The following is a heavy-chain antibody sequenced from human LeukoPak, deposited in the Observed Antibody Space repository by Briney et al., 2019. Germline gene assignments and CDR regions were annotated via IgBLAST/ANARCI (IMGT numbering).Heavy chain of an antibody. CDR3: ARVIKGSLGYCSGGSCYPPPYFDY. Sequence: SETLSLTCTVSGGSVSSGSYYWSWIRQPPGKGLEWIGYIYYSGSTNYNPSLKSRVTISVDTSQNQFSLKLSSVTAADTAVYYCARVIKGSLGYCSGGSCYPPPYFDYWGQGTLVTVSS. CDR2: IYYSGST. V-gene: IGHV4-61*01. D-gene: IGHD2-15*01. J-gene: IGHJ4*02. CDR1: GGSVSSGSYY.